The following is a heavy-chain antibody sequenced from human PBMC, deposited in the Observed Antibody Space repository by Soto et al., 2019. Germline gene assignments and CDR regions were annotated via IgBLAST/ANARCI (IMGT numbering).Heavy chain of an antibody. V-gene: IGHV1-69*01. CDR3: ARDMDSSGYYNYYYGMDV. Sequence: QVQLVQSGAEVKKPGSSVKVSCKASGGTFSSYAISWVRQAPGQGLEWMGGIIPIFGTANYAQKFQGRVTSTADESTSTAYMEQSSLRSEDTAVYYCARDMDSSGYYNYYYGMDVWGQGTTVTVSS. D-gene: IGHD3-22*01. J-gene: IGHJ6*02. CDR1: GGTFSSYA. CDR2: IIPIFGTA.